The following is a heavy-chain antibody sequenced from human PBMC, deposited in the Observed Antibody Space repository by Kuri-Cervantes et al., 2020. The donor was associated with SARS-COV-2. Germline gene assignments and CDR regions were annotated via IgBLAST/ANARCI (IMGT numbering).Heavy chain of an antibody. CDR1: GGTFSSYT. Sequence: ASVKVSCKASGGTFSSYTISWVRQAPGQGLEWMGWISAYNGNTNYAQKLQGRVTMTTDTSTSTAYMELRSLRSDDTAVYYCARGEGVAPDLDAFDIWGQGTMVTVSS. D-gene: IGHD3-10*01. CDR2: ISAYNGNT. CDR3: ARGEGVAPDLDAFDI. V-gene: IGHV1-18*01. J-gene: IGHJ3*02.